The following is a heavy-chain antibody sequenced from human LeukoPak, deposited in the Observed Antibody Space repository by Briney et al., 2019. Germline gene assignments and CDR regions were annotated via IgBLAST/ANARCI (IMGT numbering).Heavy chain of an antibody. Sequence: GEPLKISCKASVYSFTSDWISGVRQIPGKGLEWMGMIDPSDSDTNYTTPFQGYVTTSADTPIRTSFLQWSALEASDPLMYYCARLASARYSYYFDYWGEGTLVTVSS. V-gene: IGHV5-10-1*01. CDR3: ARLASARYSYYFDY. J-gene: IGHJ4*02. D-gene: IGHD2-15*01. CDR2: IDPSDSDT. CDR1: VYSFTSDW.